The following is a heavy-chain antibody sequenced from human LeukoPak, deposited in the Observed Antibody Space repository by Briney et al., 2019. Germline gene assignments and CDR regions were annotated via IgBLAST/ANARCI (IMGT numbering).Heavy chain of an antibody. CDR1: GGSISSYY. D-gene: IGHD3-16*01. J-gene: IGHJ6*03. V-gene: IGHV4-4*09. CDR3: ARWRGLRAGHGYYMDV. Sequence: KSSETLSLTCTVSGGSISSYYWSWIRQPPGKGLEWVGYIYTSGSTNYNPSLKSRVTISVDTSKNQFSLKLSSVTAADTAVYYCARWRGLRAGHGYYMDVWGKGTTVTVSS. CDR2: IYTSGST.